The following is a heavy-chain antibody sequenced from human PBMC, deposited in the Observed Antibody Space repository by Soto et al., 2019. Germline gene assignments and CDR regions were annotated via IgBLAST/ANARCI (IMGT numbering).Heavy chain of an antibody. CDR2: ISGSGSST. CDR3: AYFTALNYYYGMDV. Sequence: EVQLLESGGGLVQPGGSLRLSCAASGFTFTNYAMSWVRQAPGKGLEWVSAISGSGSSTYYADSVKGRFTISRDNSENTLFLKMSSLRAEDTAVYYCAYFTALNYYYGMDVWGQGTTVTVSS. CDR1: GFTFTNYA. D-gene: IGHD1-26*01. V-gene: IGHV3-23*01. J-gene: IGHJ6*02.